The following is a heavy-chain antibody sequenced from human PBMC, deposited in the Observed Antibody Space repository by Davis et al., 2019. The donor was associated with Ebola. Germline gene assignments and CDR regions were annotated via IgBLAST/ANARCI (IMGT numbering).Heavy chain of an antibody. D-gene: IGHD6-13*01. CDR1: GFTFSDYY. CDR3: ARGAAGADY. CDR2: ISSSSSYT. Sequence: GESLKISCAASGFTFSDYYMSWIRQAPGKGLEWVSYISSSSSYTNYADSVKGRFTISRDNAKNSLYLQMNSLRAEDTAVYYCARGAAGADYWGQGTLVTVSS. V-gene: IGHV3-11*06. J-gene: IGHJ4*02.